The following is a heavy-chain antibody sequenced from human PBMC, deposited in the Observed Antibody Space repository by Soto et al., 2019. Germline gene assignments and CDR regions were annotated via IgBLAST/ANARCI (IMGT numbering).Heavy chain of an antibody. CDR1: GYTFTSYG. Sequence: ASVKVSCKASGYTFTSYGISWVRQAPGQGLEWMGWISAYNGNTNYAQKLQGRVTMTTDTSTSTAYMELRSLRSDDTAVYYCARDMDIVVVPAAIWWFDPWGQGTLVTVSS. CDR2: ISAYNGNT. V-gene: IGHV1-18*01. CDR3: ARDMDIVVVPAAIWWFDP. D-gene: IGHD2-2*03. J-gene: IGHJ5*02.